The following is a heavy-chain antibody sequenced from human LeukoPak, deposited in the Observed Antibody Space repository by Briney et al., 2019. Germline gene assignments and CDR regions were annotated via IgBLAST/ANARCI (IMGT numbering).Heavy chain of an antibody. J-gene: IGHJ6*02. V-gene: IGHV1-18*01. CDR1: GYTFTSYG. CDR3: ASRIPPRDVVPAANYYGMDV. Sequence: ASVKVSCKASGYTFTSYGISWVRQAPGQGLEWMGWISAYNGNTNYAQKFQGRVTITADESTSTAYMELSSLRSEDTAVYYCASRIPPRDVVPAANYYGMDVWGQGTTVTVSS. CDR2: ISAYNGNT. D-gene: IGHD2-2*01.